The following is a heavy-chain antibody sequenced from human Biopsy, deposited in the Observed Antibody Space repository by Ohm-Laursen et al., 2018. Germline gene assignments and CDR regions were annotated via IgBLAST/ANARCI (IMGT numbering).Heavy chain of an antibody. CDR1: GFTFSSYY. Sequence: SLRLSCAASGFTFSSYYMSWVRLAPGKGLEWVANINQDGSVKNYVDSVKGRFTISRDNAENSVYLQMSSLRSEDTAVYYCATDPYYYDRHFNSWGQGTLVTVSS. D-gene: IGHD3-22*01. CDR3: ATDPYYYDRHFNS. V-gene: IGHV3-7*01. CDR2: INQDGSVK. J-gene: IGHJ4*02.